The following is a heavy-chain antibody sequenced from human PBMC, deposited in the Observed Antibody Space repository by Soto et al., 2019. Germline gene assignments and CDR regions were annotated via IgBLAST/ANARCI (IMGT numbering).Heavy chain of an antibody. V-gene: IGHV1-46*01. J-gene: IGHJ4*02. CDR1: GYTFTRYF. Sequence: QVQLVQSGAEVKKPGASVKVSCKASGYTFTRYFVHWVRQAPGQGREWMGLINPAGGTTSYSQKFQGRVTMTRDTSTGTVYMELTSLTSEDTALYFCARDGTFDFWGQGTLVTVSS. CDR3: ARDGTFDF. D-gene: IGHD1-7*01. CDR2: INPAGGTT.